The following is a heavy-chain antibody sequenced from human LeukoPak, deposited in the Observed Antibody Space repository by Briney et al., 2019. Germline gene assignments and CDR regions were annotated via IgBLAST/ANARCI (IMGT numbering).Heavy chain of an antibody. Sequence: GGSLRLSCAASGFTFSGSAMHWVRQASGEGLEWVGRIRSKANSYATAYAASVKGRFTISRDDSKNTAYLQMNSLKTEDTAVYYCTRPRCSSTSCYDYWGQGTLVTVSS. V-gene: IGHV3-73*01. D-gene: IGHD2-2*01. CDR1: GFTFSGSA. CDR3: TRPRCSSTSCYDY. CDR2: IRSKANSYAT. J-gene: IGHJ4*02.